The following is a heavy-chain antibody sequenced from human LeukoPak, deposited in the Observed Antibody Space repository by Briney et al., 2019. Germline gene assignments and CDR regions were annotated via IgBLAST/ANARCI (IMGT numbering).Heavy chain of an antibody. Sequence: GRSLRLSCAASGFTFDDYAMHWVRQAPGKGLEWVSGISWNSGSIGYADSVKGRFTISRDNAKNSLYLQMNSLRAEDTALYYCAKDKAAAGTRFDYWGQGTLVTVSS. CDR1: GFTFDDYA. J-gene: IGHJ4*02. V-gene: IGHV3-9*01. D-gene: IGHD6-13*01. CDR2: ISWNSGSI. CDR3: AKDKAAAGTRFDY.